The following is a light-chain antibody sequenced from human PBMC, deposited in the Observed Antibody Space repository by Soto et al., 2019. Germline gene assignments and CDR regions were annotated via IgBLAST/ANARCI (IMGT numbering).Light chain of an antibody. V-gene: IGLV2-14*01. CDR2: EVS. Sequence: QSALTQPASVSGSPGQSITISCTGTSSDVGGYNYVSWYQQHPDKAPKLMIYEVSNRPSGVSNRFSGSKSGNTASLTISGLQAEDEADYYCSSYTGSSTLVFGTGTKVTVL. CDR3: SSYTGSSTLV. J-gene: IGLJ1*01. CDR1: SSDVGGYNY.